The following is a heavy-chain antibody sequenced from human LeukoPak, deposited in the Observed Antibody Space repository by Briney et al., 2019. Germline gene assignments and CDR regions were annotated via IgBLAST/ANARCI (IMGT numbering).Heavy chain of an antibody. V-gene: IGHV3-21*01. Sequence: GGSLRLSCAASGFTFSSYSMNWVRQAPGKGLEWVSSISSSSSYIYYADSVKGRFTISRDNAKNSLYLQMNSLRAEDTAVYYCARLGLRFLEWLGRPPHAFDIWGQGTMVTVSS. J-gene: IGHJ3*02. CDR3: ARLGLRFLEWLGRPPHAFDI. CDR2: ISSSSSYI. CDR1: GFTFSSYS. D-gene: IGHD3-3*01.